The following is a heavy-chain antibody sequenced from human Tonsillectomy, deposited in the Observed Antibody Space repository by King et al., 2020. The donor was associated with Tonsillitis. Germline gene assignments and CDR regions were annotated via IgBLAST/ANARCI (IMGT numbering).Heavy chain of an antibody. V-gene: IGHV1-69*09. CDR2: IIPILRIA. CDR1: GGTFSSYA. CDR3: ATDSPAGYSYGSDY. Sequence: QLVQSGAEVKKPGSSVKVSCKASGGTFSSYAISWVRQAPGQGLEWMGRIIPILRIANYAQKFQGRVTITADKSTSTAYMELSSLRSEDTAVYYCATDSPAGYSYGSDYWGQEPWSPSPQ. J-gene: IGHJ4*01. D-gene: IGHD5-18*01.